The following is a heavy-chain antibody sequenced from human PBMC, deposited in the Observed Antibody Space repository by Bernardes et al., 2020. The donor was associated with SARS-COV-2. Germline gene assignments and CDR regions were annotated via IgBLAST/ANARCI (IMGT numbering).Heavy chain of an antibody. CDR3: AITSEGWLQLRY. J-gene: IGHJ4*02. V-gene: IGHV4-4*02. CDR2: IYHSGRA. D-gene: IGHD5-12*01. Sequence: SETLSLTCAVSGASIISTNWSAWVRQPPGKGLEWIGAIYHSGRANYNPSLKRRVTMSVDKCNNQFSLKLSSVTAADTAVYYCAITSEGWLQLRYWGQGTLVSVSS. CDR1: GASIISTNW.